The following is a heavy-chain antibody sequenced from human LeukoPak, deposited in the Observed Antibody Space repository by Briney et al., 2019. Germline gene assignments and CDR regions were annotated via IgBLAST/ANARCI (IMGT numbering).Heavy chain of an antibody. J-gene: IGHJ5*02. CDR3: ARGGASADARRFDP. CDR2: LNPKSGNA. D-gene: IGHD6-13*01. V-gene: IGHV1-8*01. CDR1: GYNFTSYD. Sequence: ASVKVSCKASGYNFTSYDINWVRQATGQGLEWMGWLNPKSGNAGYAQGFQGRLTITSNTSTSTVFMELGSLRSEDTAVYYCARGGASADARRFDPWGQGTLVTVSS.